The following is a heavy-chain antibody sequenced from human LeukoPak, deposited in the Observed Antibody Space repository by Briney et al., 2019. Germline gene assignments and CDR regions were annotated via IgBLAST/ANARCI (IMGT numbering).Heavy chain of an antibody. J-gene: IGHJ4*02. CDR3: VKKGGYSYGWELDY. V-gene: IGHV3-64D*06. Sequence: PGGSLRLSCSASGFTFSSYAMHWVRQAPGEGLEYVSAISSNGGSTYYADSVKGRFTISRDNSKNTLYLQMSSLRAEDTAVYYCVKKGGYSYGWELDYWGQGTLVTVSS. D-gene: IGHD5-18*01. CDR1: GFTFSSYA. CDR2: ISSNGGST.